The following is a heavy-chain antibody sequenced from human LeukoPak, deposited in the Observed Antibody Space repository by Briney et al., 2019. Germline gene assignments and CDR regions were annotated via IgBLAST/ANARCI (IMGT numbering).Heavy chain of an antibody. CDR1: GGSISTHY. J-gene: IGHJ4*02. V-gene: IGHV4-4*07. Sequence: SSETLSLTCTVSGGSISTHYWTWIRQPAGKGLEWIGRMYISGSTNYNPSLKSRVTISIDKTKNQFSLKLRSVTAADTAVYYCARDYLVGAPLDSWGQGTLVTVSP. CDR3: ARDYLVGAPLDS. CDR2: MYISGST. D-gene: IGHD1-26*01.